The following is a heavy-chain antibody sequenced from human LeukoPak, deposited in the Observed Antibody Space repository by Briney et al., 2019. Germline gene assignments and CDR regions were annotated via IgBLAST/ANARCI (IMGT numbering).Heavy chain of an antibody. CDR1: GYSFTYYW. J-gene: IGHJ4*02. CDR3: ARQDGNSKYYFDY. V-gene: IGHV5-51*01. D-gene: IGHD1-1*01. Sequence: GESLKISCKGSGYSFTYYWIGWVRQMPGKGLEWMGIIYPGESDTRYRPPFQGQVTISVDKSISTAYLQWSSLKASDTAMYYCARQDGNSKYYFDYWGQGTLVTVSS. CDR2: IYPGESDT.